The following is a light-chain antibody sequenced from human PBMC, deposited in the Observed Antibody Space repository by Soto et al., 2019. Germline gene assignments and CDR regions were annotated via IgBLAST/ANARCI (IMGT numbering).Light chain of an antibody. CDR2: DVT. CDR3: CSYAGSYILV. J-gene: IGLJ2*01. Sequence: QSALTQPRSVSGSPGQSVTSSCTGTSSDVGGYNYVSWYQQHPGKAPTVMIYDVTKRPSGVPDRFSGSKSGNTASLTISGLQAGDEADYYCCSYAGSYILVFGGGTKLTVL. CDR1: SSDVGGYNY. V-gene: IGLV2-11*01.